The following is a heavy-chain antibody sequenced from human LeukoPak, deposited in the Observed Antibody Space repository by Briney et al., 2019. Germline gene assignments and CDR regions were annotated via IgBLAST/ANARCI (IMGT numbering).Heavy chain of an antibody. CDR2: ISSSSSV. V-gene: IGHV3-48*02. J-gene: IGHJ4*02. Sequence: GGSLRLSCAASGFTFSSYSMNWVRQAPGKGLEWVSYISSSSSVYYADSVKGRFSISRDNAKNSLYLQMNSLRDEDTAVYYCASSGSYRFDYWGQGTLVTVSS. CDR1: GFTFSSYS. CDR3: ASSGSYRFDY. D-gene: IGHD1-26*01.